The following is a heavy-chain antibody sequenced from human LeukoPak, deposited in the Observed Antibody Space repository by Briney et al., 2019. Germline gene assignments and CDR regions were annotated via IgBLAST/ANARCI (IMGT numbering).Heavy chain of an antibody. CDR1: GVSISSADCC. CDR3: ARSTVTTYYYGMDV. J-gene: IGHJ6*02. Sequence: SETLSLTCTVSGVSISSADCCWSWVRQPPGKGLQWLGYICNSGSPYYNPSLKSRLSISLDMSRNQFSLKLSSVTAADTAVYYCARSTVTTYYYGMDVWGQGTTVTVSS. CDR2: ICNSGSP. D-gene: IGHD4-17*01. V-gene: IGHV4-30-4*08.